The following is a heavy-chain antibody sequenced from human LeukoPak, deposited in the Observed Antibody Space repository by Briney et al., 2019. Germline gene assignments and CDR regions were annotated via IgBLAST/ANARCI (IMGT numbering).Heavy chain of an antibody. CDR3: ARYSRVAPQDY. D-gene: IGHD2-15*01. CDR2: ISSSSSYI. Sequence: GGSLRLSCAASGFTFSSYSMNWVRQAPGKGLEWVSSISSSSSYIYYADSVKGRFTISRENAKNSPYLQMNSLRAEDTAVYYCARYSRVAPQDYWGQGTLVTVSS. V-gene: IGHV3-21*01. J-gene: IGHJ4*02. CDR1: GFTFSSYS.